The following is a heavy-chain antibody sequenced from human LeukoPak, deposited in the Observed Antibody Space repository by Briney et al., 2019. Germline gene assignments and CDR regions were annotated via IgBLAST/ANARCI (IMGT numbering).Heavy chain of an antibody. J-gene: IGHJ4*02. CDR3: AAGWVCSGGSCYYYFDY. V-gene: IGHV1-58*02. D-gene: IGHD2-15*01. Sequence: SVKVSCKASGFTFTSSAMQWVRQARGQRLEWIGWIVVSSGNTNYAQKFQERVTITRDMSTSTAYMELSSLRSEDTAVYYCAAGWVCSGGSCYYYFDYWGQGTLVTVSS. CDR1: GFTFTSSA. CDR2: IVVSSGNT.